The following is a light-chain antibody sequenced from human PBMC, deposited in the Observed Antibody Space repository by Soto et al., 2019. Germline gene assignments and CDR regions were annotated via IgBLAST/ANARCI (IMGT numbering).Light chain of an antibody. CDR3: AAWDDTLKGV. CDR1: RSNIGSNS. J-gene: IGLJ1*01. CDR2: SND. V-gene: IGLV1-44*01. Sequence: QSVLTQPPSASGTPGQRVTISCSGSRSNIGSNSVNWYQQLPGTAPKLLIYSNDQRPPGVPDRFSGSKSGTSASLAISGLQSEDEADYYCAAWDDTLKGVFGTGTKVTVL.